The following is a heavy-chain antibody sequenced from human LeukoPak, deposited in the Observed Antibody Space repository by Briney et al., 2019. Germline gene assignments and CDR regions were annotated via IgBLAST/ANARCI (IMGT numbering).Heavy chain of an antibody. J-gene: IGHJ4*02. Sequence: ASVKVSCKASGYTFTNYGFSWVRQAPGQGLEWMGWISSYNGGADYAQKLQGRVTLTTDTSTSTTYMELRSLRSDDTAVYYCARQKKQTTAIDYWGQGTLVTVSS. CDR1: GYTFTNYG. V-gene: IGHV1-18*01. D-gene: IGHD4-17*01. CDR3: ARQKKQTTAIDY. CDR2: ISSYNGGA.